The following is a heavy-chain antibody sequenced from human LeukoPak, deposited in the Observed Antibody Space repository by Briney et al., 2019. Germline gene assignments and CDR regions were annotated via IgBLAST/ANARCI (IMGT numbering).Heavy chain of an antibody. Sequence: PSETLSLTCTVSGGSISSGGYYWSWIRQHPGKGLEWVSAISGSGGSTYYADSVKGRFTISRDNSKNTLYLQMNSLRAEDTAVYYCAKGHLTWFDPWGQGTLVTVSS. CDR3: AKGHLTWFDP. V-gene: IGHV3-23*01. J-gene: IGHJ5*02. D-gene: IGHD7-27*01. CDR2: ISGSGGST. CDR1: GGSISSGGYY.